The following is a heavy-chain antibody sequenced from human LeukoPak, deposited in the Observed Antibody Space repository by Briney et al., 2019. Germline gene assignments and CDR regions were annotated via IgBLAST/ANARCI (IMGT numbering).Heavy chain of an antibody. D-gene: IGHD6-13*01. V-gene: IGHV3-23*01. CDR2: ISGSGGST. Sequence: GGSLRLSCAASGFTFSSYAMSWVRQAPGKGLEWVSAISGSGGSTYYADSVKGRFTISRDNSKNTLYLPMNSLRAEDTAVYYCARDQFYSSFDYWGQGTLVTVSS. CDR1: GFTFSSYA. CDR3: ARDQFYSSFDY. J-gene: IGHJ4*02.